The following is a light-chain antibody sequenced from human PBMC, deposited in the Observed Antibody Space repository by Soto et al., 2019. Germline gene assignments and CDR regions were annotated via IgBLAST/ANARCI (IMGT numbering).Light chain of an antibody. CDR3: QQYGSSPFT. Sequence: EIVLTQSPGTLSLSPGERATLSCRASQSVSSSYLAWYQQKPGQAPRLLIYGASSRATGIPDRFSGSGSATDFTLTISRLEPEDFAVYYCQQYGSSPFTFGPGTKVDI. CDR1: QSVSSSY. CDR2: GAS. V-gene: IGKV3-20*01. J-gene: IGKJ3*01.